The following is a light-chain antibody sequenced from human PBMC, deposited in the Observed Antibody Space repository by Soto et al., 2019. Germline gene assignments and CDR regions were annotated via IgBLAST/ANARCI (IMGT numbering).Light chain of an antibody. CDR1: QSISSY. V-gene: IGKV1-39*01. J-gene: IGKJ4*01. CDR3: QQSYSTLT. CDR2: AAS. Sequence: DIQVTQSPSSLSASVGDSVTLSCRASQSISSYLNWYQQKPGKAPKLLIYAASSLQSGVPSRFSGSGSGTDFTLTISSLQPEDFATYYCQQSYSTLTFGGGTKVDIK.